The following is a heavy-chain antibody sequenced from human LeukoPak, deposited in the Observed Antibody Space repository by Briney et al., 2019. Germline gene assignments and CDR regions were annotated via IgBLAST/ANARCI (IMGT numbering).Heavy chain of an antibody. V-gene: IGHV3-33*01. CDR3: ARDGVDYDDAFDT. D-gene: IGHD4-17*01. CDR1: GFTFSSYG. CDR2: IWYDGSNK. J-gene: IGHJ3*02. Sequence: GGSLRLSCAASGFTFSSYGMHWVRQAPGKGLEWVAVIWYDGSNKYYADSVKGRFTISRDNSKNTLYLQMNSLRAEDTAVYYCARDGVDYDDAFDTWGQGTMVTVSS.